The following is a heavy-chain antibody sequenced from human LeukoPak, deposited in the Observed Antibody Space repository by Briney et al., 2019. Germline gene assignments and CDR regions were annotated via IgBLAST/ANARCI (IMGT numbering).Heavy chain of an antibody. Sequence: GGSLRLSCAASGFTFSSYEMNWVRQAPGKGLEWVSYISSSGSTIYYADSVKGRFTISRDNAKNLLYLQMNSLRAEGTAVYYCAELGITMIGGVWGKGTTVTISS. CDR2: ISSSGSTI. CDR1: GFTFSSYE. CDR3: AELGITMIGGV. D-gene: IGHD3-10*02. J-gene: IGHJ6*04. V-gene: IGHV3-48*03.